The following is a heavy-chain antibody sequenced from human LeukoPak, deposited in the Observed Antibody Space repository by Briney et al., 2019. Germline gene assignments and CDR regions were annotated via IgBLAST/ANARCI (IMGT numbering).Heavy chain of an antibody. CDR2: ISGDGGST. Sequence: GGSLRLSCAASGVTFDEHAMHWVRQAPGKGLQWLSLISGDGGSTYYVVSVKGRFTISRDNSKNSLYLHMNSLTTEDTALYYCAKDYVRDGYNYGVFQNWGRGTLVTVSS. V-gene: IGHV3-43*02. J-gene: IGHJ4*02. CDR1: GVTFDEHA. CDR3: AKDYVRDGYNYGVFQN. D-gene: IGHD5-24*01.